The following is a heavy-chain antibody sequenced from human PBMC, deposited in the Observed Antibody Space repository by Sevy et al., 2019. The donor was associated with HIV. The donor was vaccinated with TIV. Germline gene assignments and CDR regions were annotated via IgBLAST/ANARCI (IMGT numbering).Heavy chain of an antibody. CDR1: GYTFTDYY. V-gene: IGHV1-2*02. Sequence: ASVKVSCKASGYTFTDYYLHWLRQAPGQGLEWVGYINPKSGVTNYPRKFRGRVTVTADTSLGTVYLEVGSLGSDDTALYYWAGGRVMFDSWGQGTLVTVSS. CDR2: INPKSGVT. CDR3: AGGRVMFDS. J-gene: IGHJ4*02.